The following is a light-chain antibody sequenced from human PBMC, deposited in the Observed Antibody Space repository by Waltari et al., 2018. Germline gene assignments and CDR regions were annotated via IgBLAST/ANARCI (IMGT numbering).Light chain of an antibody. CDR3: MQATNWPLT. J-gene: IGKJ1*01. CDR1: QSLVHTDGHTY. Sequence: DVVMTQSPLSLPVSLGQPASLSCRSRQSLVHTDGHTYLNWFQQRPGQSPRRLIYKVSNRDSGVPDRFSGSGSGTAFTLKISRVEAEDVGIYYCMQATNWPLTFGQGTKVEIQ. V-gene: IGKV2-30*02. CDR2: KVS.